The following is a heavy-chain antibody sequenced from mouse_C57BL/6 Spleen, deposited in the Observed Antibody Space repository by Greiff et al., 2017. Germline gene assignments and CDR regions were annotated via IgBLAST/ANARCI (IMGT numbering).Heavy chain of an antibody. V-gene: IGHV1-55*01. Sequence: QVQLQQPGAELVKPGASVKMSCKASGYTFTSYWITWVKQRPGQGLEWIGDIYPGSGSTNYNEKFKSKATLTVDTSSSTAYMQLSSLTSEDSAVXYCARTYYDYDGAHFDYWGQGTTLTVSS. CDR3: ARTYYDYDGAHFDY. D-gene: IGHD2-4*01. CDR1: GYTFTSYW. J-gene: IGHJ2*01. CDR2: IYPGSGST.